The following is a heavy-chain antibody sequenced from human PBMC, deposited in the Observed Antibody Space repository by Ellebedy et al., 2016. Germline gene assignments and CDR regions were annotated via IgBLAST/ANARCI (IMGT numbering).Heavy chain of an antibody. Sequence: GGSLRLSCAASGFTFSHYGMQWVRQAPGKGLEWLSVIYTDGGKKYYADSVKGRSTISRDNFKNMVYLQMDSLRAEDTAMYYCARDSDTTTHYSNCDLWGQGTLVTVSS. CDR2: IYTDGGKK. V-gene: IGHV3-33*01. J-gene: IGHJ5*02. CDR3: ARDSDTTTHYSNCDL. D-gene: IGHD2/OR15-2a*01. CDR1: GFTFSHYG.